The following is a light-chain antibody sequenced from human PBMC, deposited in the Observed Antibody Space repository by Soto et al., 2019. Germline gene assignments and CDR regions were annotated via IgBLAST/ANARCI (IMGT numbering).Light chain of an antibody. CDR1: SSDIGGYNS. CDR2: DVT. V-gene: IGLV2-8*01. Sequence: SALTQPPSVSGSAGQSVTISCTGTSSDIGGYNSVSWYQQHPGTAPKVMIYDVTKRPSGVPDRFSGSKSGNTASLTVSALQAEDEADYYCSSYTDRKNLVFGTGTKVTVL. J-gene: IGLJ1*01. CDR3: SSYTDRKNLV.